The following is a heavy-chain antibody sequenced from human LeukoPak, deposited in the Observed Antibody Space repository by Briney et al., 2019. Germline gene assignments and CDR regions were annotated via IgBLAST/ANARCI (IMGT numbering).Heavy chain of an antibody. J-gene: IGHJ4*02. D-gene: IGHD3-3*01. CDR2: ISASGVMT. Sequence: GGSPRLSCAASGFTLSNYAMNWVRQAPGKGLEWVSSISASGVMTYYAESVKGRFTISRDNAKNSLYLQMNSLRAEDTAVYYCAREGVAHDYWGQGTLVTVSS. CDR1: GFTLSNYA. V-gene: IGHV3-23*01. CDR3: AREGVAHDY.